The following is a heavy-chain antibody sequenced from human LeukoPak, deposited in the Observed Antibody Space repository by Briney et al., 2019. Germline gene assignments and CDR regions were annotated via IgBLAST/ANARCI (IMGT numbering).Heavy chain of an antibody. CDR2: IYHSGST. Sequence: SETLSLTCAVSGGSISSGGYSWSWIRQPPGKGLEWIGYIYHSGSTYYNPSLKSRVTISLDTSKSQFSLKLSSVTAADTAIYYCARREGYFDYWGQGNLVTVSS. CDR1: GGSISSGGYS. CDR3: ARREGYFDY. V-gene: IGHV4-30-2*03. J-gene: IGHJ4*02.